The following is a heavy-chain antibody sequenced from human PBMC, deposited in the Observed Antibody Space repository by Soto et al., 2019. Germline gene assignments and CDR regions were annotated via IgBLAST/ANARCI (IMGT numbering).Heavy chain of an antibody. CDR2: IYYSGST. Sequence: SETLSLTCTVSGGSISSSSYYWGWIRQPPGKGLEYIGSIYYSGSTYYNPSLKSRVTISVDTSKNQLSLKLSSVTAADTAVYYCASSTVRSNWYFDYWGQGTLVTVSS. J-gene: IGHJ4*02. D-gene: IGHD2-8*01. CDR1: GGSISSSSYY. V-gene: IGHV4-39*01. CDR3: ASSTVRSNWYFDY.